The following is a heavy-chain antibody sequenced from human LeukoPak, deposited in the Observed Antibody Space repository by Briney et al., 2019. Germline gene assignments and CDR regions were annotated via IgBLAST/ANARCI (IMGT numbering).Heavy chain of an antibody. V-gene: IGHV3-30*02. CDR3: AKDSAYYYDSSGYYYD. J-gene: IGHJ4*02. Sequence: GGSPRLSCAASGFTFSSYGMHWVRQAPGKGLEWVAFIRYDGSNKYYADSVKGRFTISRDNSKNTLYLQMNSLRAEDTAVYYCAKDSAYYYDSSGYYYDWGQGTLVTVSS. CDR1: GFTFSSYG. D-gene: IGHD3-22*01. CDR2: IRYDGSNK.